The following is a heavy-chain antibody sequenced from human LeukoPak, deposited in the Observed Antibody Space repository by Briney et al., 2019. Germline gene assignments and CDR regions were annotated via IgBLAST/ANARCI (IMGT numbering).Heavy chain of an antibody. CDR2: IIPIFGTA. D-gene: IGHD3-22*01. Sequence: SVKVSCKASGGTFGSYAISWVRQAPGQGLEWMGGIIPIFGTANYAQKFQGRVTITTDESTSTAYMELSSLRSEDTAVYYCARTIPNNYYDSSGYYGDAFDIWGQGTMVTVSS. CDR1: GGTFGSYA. V-gene: IGHV1-69*05. J-gene: IGHJ3*02. CDR3: ARTIPNNYYDSSGYYGDAFDI.